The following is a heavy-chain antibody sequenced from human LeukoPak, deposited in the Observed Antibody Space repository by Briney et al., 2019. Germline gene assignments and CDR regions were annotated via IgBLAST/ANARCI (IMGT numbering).Heavy chain of an antibody. V-gene: IGHV4-39*01. D-gene: IGHD2-15*01. CDR2: IYYSGST. J-gene: IGHJ4*02. Sequence: KPSETLSLTYSVYGGSISSISYYWGWIRHPPGKGLERIGSIYYSGSTNYNPSLKSRVTISIDTSKNQFSLKLSSVTAADTAVYYCARLKNCSGGTCYKPVDYWGQGTLVTVSS. CDR3: ARLKNCSGGTCYKPVDY. CDR1: GGSISSISYY.